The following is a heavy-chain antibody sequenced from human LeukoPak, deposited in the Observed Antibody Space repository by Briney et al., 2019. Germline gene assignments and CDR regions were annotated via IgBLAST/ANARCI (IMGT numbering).Heavy chain of an antibody. J-gene: IGHJ3*01. CDR1: GFTFSNSA. D-gene: IGHD1-1*01. Sequence: PGGSLRLSCAASGFTFSNSAMNWVRQAPGKGLEWVSGVSPSGDYTIYGDSVRGRFTSSRDNSKNTLYLQMDSLRDEDTAIYYCAYKPYNWNAIHAFLVWGQGTMVTVSS. CDR3: AYKPYNWNAIHAFLV. CDR2: VSPSGDYT. V-gene: IGHV3-23*01.